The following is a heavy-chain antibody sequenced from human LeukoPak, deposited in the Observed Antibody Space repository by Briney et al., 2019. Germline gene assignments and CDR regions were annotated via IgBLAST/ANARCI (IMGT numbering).Heavy chain of an antibody. V-gene: IGHV4-59*02. CDR3: AEDDSDYDDSFLI. CDR2: IHYSGST. D-gene: IGHD5-12*01. Sequence: ASETLSLTCCVSCGSVPPYDWNWSRQSPGKGLEWIGYIHYSGSTKYNPSLESRVTISVDTSRNQFSLKLNSVTAADTALYYCAEDDSDYDDSFLIWGQGTMVSVSS. CDR1: CGSVPPYD. J-gene: IGHJ3*02.